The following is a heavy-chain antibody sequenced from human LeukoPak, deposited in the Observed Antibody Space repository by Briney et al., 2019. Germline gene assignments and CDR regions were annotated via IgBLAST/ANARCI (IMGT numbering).Heavy chain of an antibody. J-gene: IGHJ4*02. CDR1: GGSISSYY. CDR2: IYYSGST. D-gene: IGHD3-22*01. CDR3: ARTPPGYYYDSSGYPGD. V-gene: IGHV4-59*08. Sequence: SETLSLTCTVSGGSISSYYWSWIRQPPGKGLEWIGYIYYSGSTNYNPSLKSRVTISVDTSKNQFSLKLSSVTAADTAVYYCARTPPGYYYDSSGYPGDWGQGTLVTVSS.